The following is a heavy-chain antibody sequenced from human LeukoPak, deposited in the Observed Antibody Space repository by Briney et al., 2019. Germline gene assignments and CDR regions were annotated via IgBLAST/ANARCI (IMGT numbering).Heavy chain of an antibody. CDR1: GGSISSSSYY. Sequence: SETLSLTCTVSGGSISSSSYYWGWIRQPPGKGLEWIGSIYYSGSTYYNPSLKSRVTILIDTSKNQFSLKLSSVTAADTAVYYCARDPRGDYADSGSYSNVWGQGILVTVSS. V-gene: IGHV4-39*07. D-gene: IGHD3-10*01. CDR3: ARDPRGDYADSGSYSNV. CDR2: IYYSGST. J-gene: IGHJ4*02.